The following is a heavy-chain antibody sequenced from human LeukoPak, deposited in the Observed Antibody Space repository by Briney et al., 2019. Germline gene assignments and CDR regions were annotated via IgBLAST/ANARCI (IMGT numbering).Heavy chain of an antibody. CDR3: ARIDYSDYENDAFDI. Sequence: SETLSLTCAVYGGSFSGYYWSWIRQPPGKGLEWIGEISHSGSTDYNPSLRSRVTISADTSKNQFSLKLSSVTAADTAVYYCARIDYSDYENDAFDIWGQGTKVTVSS. D-gene: IGHD4-11*01. CDR1: GGSFSGYY. V-gene: IGHV4-34*01. J-gene: IGHJ3*02. CDR2: ISHSGST.